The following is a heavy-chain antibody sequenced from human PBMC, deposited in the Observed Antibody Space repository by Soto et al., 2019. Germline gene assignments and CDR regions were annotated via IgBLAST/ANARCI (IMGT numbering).Heavy chain of an antibody. V-gene: IGHV3-30*18. CDR3: AKVSEIPATVTPLGY. CDR2: ISYDGSNK. J-gene: IGHJ4*02. CDR1: GFTFSSYG. D-gene: IGHD4-4*01. Sequence: GGSLRLSCAASGFTFSSYGMHWVRQAPGKGLEWVAVISYDGSNKCYADSVKGRFTISRDNSKNTLYLQMNSLRAEDTAVYYCAKVSEIPATVTPLGYWGQGTLVTVSS.